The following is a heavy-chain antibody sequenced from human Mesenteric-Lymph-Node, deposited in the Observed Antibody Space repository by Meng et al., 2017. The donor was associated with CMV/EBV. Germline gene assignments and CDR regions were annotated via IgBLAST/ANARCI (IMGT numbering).Heavy chain of an antibody. CDR1: GFSVSSKY. J-gene: IGHJ4*02. CDR3: ARDRYCGGRACYHFDY. D-gene: IGHD2-15*01. V-gene: IGHV3-53*01. Sequence: GGSLRLSCAASGFSVSSKYMSWVRQAPGKGLEWVSVIYRGGTTYYADSVKGRFTISRDNSKNTLFLQMNSLRAEDTAVYYCARDRYCGGRACYHFDYWGQGTLVTVSS. CDR2: IYRGGTT.